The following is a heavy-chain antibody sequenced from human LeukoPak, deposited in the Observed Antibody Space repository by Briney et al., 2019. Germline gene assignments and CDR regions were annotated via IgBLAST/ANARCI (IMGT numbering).Heavy chain of an antibody. Sequence: NPSETLSLTCTVSGGSISSYYWSWIRQPPGKGLEWIGYIYYSGSTNYNPSLKSRVTISVDTSKNQFSLKLSSVTAADTAVYYCARQHYYYGMDVWGQGTTVTVSS. CDR2: IYYSGST. CDR1: GGSISSYY. J-gene: IGHJ6*02. V-gene: IGHV4-59*01. CDR3: ARQHYYYGMDV.